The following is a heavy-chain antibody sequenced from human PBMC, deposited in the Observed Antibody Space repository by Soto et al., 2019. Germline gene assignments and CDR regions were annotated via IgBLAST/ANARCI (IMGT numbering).Heavy chain of an antibody. CDR2: IYYSGST. V-gene: IGHV4-31*03. Sequence: SETLSLTCTVSGGSISSGGYYWSWIRQHPGKGLEWIGYIYYSGSTYYNPSLKSRVTISVDTSNNQFSLKLNSVTAADTAVYYCARTDSSGYYNTDYWGQGTLVTVSS. J-gene: IGHJ4*02. CDR1: GGSISSGGYY. CDR3: ARTDSSGYYNTDY. D-gene: IGHD3-22*01.